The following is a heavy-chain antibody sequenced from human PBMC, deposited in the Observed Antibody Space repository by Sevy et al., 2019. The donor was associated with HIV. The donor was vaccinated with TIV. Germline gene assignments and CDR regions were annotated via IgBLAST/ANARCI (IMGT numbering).Heavy chain of an antibody. CDR3: ARGLLPRGGAFDI. V-gene: IGHV3-7*01. CDR1: GFTFSSYW. CDR2: IKQEGSEK. J-gene: IGHJ3*02. D-gene: IGHD3-16*01. Sequence: GGSLRLSCAASGFTFSSYWMSWVRQAPGKGLEWVANIKQEGSEKYYVDSVKGRFTISRDNAKNSLYLQMNSLRAEDTAVYYCARGLLPRGGAFDIWGQGTMVTVSS.